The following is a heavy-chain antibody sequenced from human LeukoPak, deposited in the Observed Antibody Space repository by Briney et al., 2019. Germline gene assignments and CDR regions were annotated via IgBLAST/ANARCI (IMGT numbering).Heavy chain of an antibody. J-gene: IGHJ3*02. V-gene: IGHV3-30-3*01. CDR3: ARGGGFLEWSYDAFDI. D-gene: IGHD3-3*01. Sequence: PGGSLRLSCAASGFTFSSYAMHWVRRAPGKGLEWVAVISYDGSNKYYADSVKGRFTISRDNSKNTLYLQTNSLRAEDTAVYYCARGGGFLEWSYDAFDIWGQGTMVTVSS. CDR1: GFTFSSYA. CDR2: ISYDGSNK.